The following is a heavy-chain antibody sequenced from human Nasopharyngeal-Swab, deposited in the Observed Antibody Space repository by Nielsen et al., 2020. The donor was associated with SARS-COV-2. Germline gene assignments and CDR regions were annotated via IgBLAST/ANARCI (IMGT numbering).Heavy chain of an antibody. V-gene: IGHV3-11*04. CDR3: ARDAIVVVPAAIQY. J-gene: IGHJ4*02. Sequence: WLRQCTVSGLEWVSYISSSSSTKYYADSVKGRFTISRDNAKNSLYLQMNSLRDEDTAVYYCARDAIVVVPAAIQYWGQGTLVTVSS. D-gene: IGHD2-2*02. CDR2: ISSSSSTK.